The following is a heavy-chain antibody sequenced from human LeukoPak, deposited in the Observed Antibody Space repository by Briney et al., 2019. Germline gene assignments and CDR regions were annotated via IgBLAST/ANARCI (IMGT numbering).Heavy chain of an antibody. Sequence: SETLSLTCTVSGGSISSYYWSWIRQPPGKGLEWIGYIYYSGSTNYNPSLKSRVTISVDTSKNQFSLKLSSVTAADTAVYYCARVRSSRVYYFDYWGPGTLVTVSS. CDR1: GGSISSYY. V-gene: IGHV4-59*01. J-gene: IGHJ4*02. CDR2: IYYSGST. CDR3: ARVRSSRVYYFDY. D-gene: IGHD6-13*01.